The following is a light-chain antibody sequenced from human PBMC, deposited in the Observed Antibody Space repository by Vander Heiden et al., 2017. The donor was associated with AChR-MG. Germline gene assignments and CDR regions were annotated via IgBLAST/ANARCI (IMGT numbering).Light chain of an antibody. J-gene: IGKJ4*01. CDR1: QLAHDNL. V-gene: IGKV3-20*01. Sequence: EVVLMPSLVTPPLSPGETATLSCNVSQLAHDNLLAWYQQKLGQTPKLLIHGASSRATGVPDRFSGSGSGTDFTLTISRVEAEDFAVYYCKQYGDSPLTFGGGTRVEI. CDR2: GAS. CDR3: KQYGDSPLT.